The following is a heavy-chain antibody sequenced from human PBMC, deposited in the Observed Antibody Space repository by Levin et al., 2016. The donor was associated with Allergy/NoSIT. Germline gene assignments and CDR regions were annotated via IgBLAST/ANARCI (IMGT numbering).Heavy chain of an antibody. CDR3: AKDSNHLARIVGATDY. Sequence: WIRQPPGKGLEWVAVISYDGSNKYYADSVKGRFTISRDSSKNTLYLQMNSLRAEDTAVYYCAKDSNHLARIVGATDYWGQGTLVTVSS. D-gene: IGHD1-26*01. V-gene: IGHV3-30*18. CDR2: ISYDGSNK. J-gene: IGHJ4*02.